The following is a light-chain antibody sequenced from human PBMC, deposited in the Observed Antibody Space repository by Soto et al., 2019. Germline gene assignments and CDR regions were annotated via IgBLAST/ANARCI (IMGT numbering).Light chain of an antibody. V-gene: IGLV2-11*01. Sequence: SVLTQPRSVSVSPGQSVTISCTGTSSDVGGYNYVSWYQQHPGKAPKLMIYDVNKRPSGVPDRFSGSKSGNTASLTISGLQAEDEADYYCCSYAGSYTLYVFGTGTKVTVL. CDR1: SSDVGGYNY. CDR2: DVN. J-gene: IGLJ1*01. CDR3: CSYAGSYTLYV.